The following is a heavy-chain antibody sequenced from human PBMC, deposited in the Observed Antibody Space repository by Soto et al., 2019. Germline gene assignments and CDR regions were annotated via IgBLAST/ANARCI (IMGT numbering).Heavy chain of an antibody. J-gene: IGHJ4*02. CDR2: ISGSGGRV. CDR3: ARDQGGQSGNFIFDT. CDR1: GFSFGTYV. V-gene: IGHV3-23*01. D-gene: IGHD3-16*01. Sequence: EVQLLESGGGMVEPRGSLKLSCAASGFSFGTYVMNWVRQAPGKGLEWVSGISGSGGRVYSADSVKGRFTISRDNSKNTLYLQMNSLRAEDTAVYYCARDQGGQSGNFIFDTWGQGTLVTVSS.